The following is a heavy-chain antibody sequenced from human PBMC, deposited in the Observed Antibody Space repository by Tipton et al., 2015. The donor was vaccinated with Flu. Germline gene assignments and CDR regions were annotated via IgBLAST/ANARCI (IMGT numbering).Heavy chain of an antibody. CDR3: VGGKDCSSATCWQGRDAFDF. J-gene: IGHJ3*01. V-gene: IGHV4-38-2*02. D-gene: IGHD2-2*01. Sequence: TLSLTCTISGDSISSRYHWGWIRQPPGRGLEWIGNIFRTGRTYHNPSLKSRVTMSVDTSKNQFSLQVFSVTAADAAVYYCVGGKDCSSATCWQGRDAFDFWGRGTMVTVSS. CDR2: IFRTGRT. CDR1: GDSISSRYH.